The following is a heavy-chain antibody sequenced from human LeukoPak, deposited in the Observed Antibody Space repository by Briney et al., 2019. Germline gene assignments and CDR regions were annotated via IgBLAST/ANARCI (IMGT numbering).Heavy chain of an antibody. Sequence: SETLSLTCTLSGGSISSGSYYWSWIRQPAGKRLEWIGRIYTSGSTNYNPSLKSRVTISVDTSKNQFSLKLSSVTAADTAVYYCAREVVTMVRGVIVDYWGQGTLVTVSS. J-gene: IGHJ4*02. V-gene: IGHV4-61*02. CDR2: IYTSGST. CDR3: AREVVTMVRGVIVDY. CDR1: GGSISSGSYY. D-gene: IGHD3-10*01.